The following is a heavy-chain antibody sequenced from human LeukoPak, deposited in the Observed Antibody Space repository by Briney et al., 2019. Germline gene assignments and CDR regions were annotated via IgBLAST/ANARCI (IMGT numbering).Heavy chain of an antibody. CDR2: IREDGSEK. D-gene: IGHD2-15*01. J-gene: IGHJ4*02. CDR1: GFTFSNYW. V-gene: IGHV3-7*01. CDR3: ARDRFCSGGACCREIDY. Sequence: GGSLRLSCAASGFTFSNYWMTWVRQAPGKGLEWVANIREDGSEKYYVDSAGGRFTISRDNAKNSLYLQMKSLRAEDTALYFCARDRFCSGGACCREIDYWGQGTLVTVSS.